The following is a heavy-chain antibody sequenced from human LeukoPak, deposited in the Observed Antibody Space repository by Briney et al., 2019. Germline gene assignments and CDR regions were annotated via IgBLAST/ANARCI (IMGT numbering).Heavy chain of an antibody. CDR1: GFTFSSYW. Sequence: PGGSLRLSCAASGFTFSSYWMSWVRQAPGKGLEWVASIKQDGSEKYYVDSVKGRFTISRDNAKNSLYLQMNSLRAEDTALYYWARAPGEGWFDPWGQGTLVTVSS. CDR3: ARAPGEGWFDP. V-gene: IGHV3-7*01. J-gene: IGHJ5*02. CDR2: IKQDGSEK. D-gene: IGHD4-17*01.